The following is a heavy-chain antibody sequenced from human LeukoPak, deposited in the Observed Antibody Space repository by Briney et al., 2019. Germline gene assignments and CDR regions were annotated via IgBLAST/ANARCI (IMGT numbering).Heavy chain of an antibody. CDR2: IKQDGSEK. Sequence: PGGSLRLSCAASGFTFSNYWMSWVRQAPGKGLEWVANIKQDGSEKYYVDSVKGQFTISRDDAKNSLYLQMNSLRAEDTAVYYCGVAATRFDYSGQGTLVSVSS. J-gene: IGHJ4*02. CDR3: GVAATRFDY. D-gene: IGHD2-15*01. V-gene: IGHV3-7*01. CDR1: GFTFSNYW.